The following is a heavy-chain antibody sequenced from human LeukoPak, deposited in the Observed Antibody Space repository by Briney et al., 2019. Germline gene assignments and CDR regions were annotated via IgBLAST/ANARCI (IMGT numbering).Heavy chain of an antibody. D-gene: IGHD3-22*01. CDR3: ARGDDSGYYDYFDY. Sequence: GGSLRLSCAASGFIFSNNALSWVRQAPGKGLEWVSTIYTGGNTYYAASVKGRFTISRDFSKNTVFLHMNSLRAEDTAMYYCARGDDSGYYDYFDYWGQGALVTVSS. J-gene: IGHJ4*02. V-gene: IGHV3-53*01. CDR1: GFIFSNNA. CDR2: IYTGGNT.